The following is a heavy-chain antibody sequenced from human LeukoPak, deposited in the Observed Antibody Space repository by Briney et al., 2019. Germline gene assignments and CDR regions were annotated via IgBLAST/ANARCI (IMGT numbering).Heavy chain of an antibody. V-gene: IGHV4-59*01. CDR3: AGFSYGGYYYYMDV. D-gene: IGHD4-17*01. CDR2: IYYSGST. J-gene: IGHJ6*03. Sequence: SETLSLTCTVSGGSISSYYWSWIRQPPGKGLEWIGYIYYSGSTNYNPSLKSRVTISVDTSKNQFSLKLSSVTAADTAVYYCAGFSYGGYYYYMDVWGKGTTVTVSS. CDR1: GGSISSYY.